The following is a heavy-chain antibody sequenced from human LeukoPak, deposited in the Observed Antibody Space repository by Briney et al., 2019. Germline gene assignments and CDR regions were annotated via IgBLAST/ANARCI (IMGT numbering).Heavy chain of an antibody. CDR3: ARGSGYYDSSGYYYYFDY. J-gene: IGHJ4*02. D-gene: IGHD3-22*01. Sequence: SETLSPTCTVSGGSISSYYWSWIRQPPGKGLEWIGYIYYSGSTNYNPSLKSRVTISVDTSKNQFSLKLSSVTAADTAVYYCARGSGYYDSSGYYYYFDYWGQGTLVTVSS. V-gene: IGHV4-59*01. CDR1: GGSISSYY. CDR2: IYYSGST.